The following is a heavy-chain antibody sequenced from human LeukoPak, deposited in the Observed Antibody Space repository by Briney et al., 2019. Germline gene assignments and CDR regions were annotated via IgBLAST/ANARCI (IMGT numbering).Heavy chain of an antibody. Sequence: PGGSLRLSCAASGFTFSSYSMNWVRQAPGKGLEWVSSISSSSSYIYYADSVKGRFTISRDNAKNSLYLQMNSLRAEDTAVYYCARGRTPKSGWESDYWGQGTLVTVSS. J-gene: IGHJ4*02. D-gene: IGHD6-19*01. CDR2: ISSSSSYI. V-gene: IGHV3-21*01. CDR1: GFTFSSYS. CDR3: ARGRTPKSGWESDY.